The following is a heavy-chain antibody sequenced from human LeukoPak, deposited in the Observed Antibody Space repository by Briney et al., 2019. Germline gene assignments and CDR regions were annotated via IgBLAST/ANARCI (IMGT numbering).Heavy chain of an antibody. D-gene: IGHD2-8*01. V-gene: IGHV4-59*01. Sequence: SETLSLTCTVSDGSISSYYWSWIRQPPGKGLEWIGYIYYSGSTNYNPSLKSRVTISVDTSKNQFSLKLSPVTAADTAVYYCARTKPESPFDYWGQGTLVTVSS. CDR3: ARTKPESPFDY. CDR1: DGSISSYY. CDR2: IYYSGST. J-gene: IGHJ4*02.